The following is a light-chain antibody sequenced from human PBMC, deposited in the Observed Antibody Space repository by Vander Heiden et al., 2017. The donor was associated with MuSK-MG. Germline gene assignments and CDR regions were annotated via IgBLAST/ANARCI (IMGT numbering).Light chain of an antibody. J-gene: IGKJ1*01. V-gene: IGKV1-39*01. Sequence: DIQMTQSPSSLSASVGDRVTITCRTSQSISSYLNWYQQKPGKAPKLLIYATSSLQSGVPSRFSGSGSGTDFTLTISSLQPDDFATYYCQQSDSTPWTFGQGTKVEI. CDR2: ATS. CDR3: QQSDSTPWT. CDR1: QSISSY.